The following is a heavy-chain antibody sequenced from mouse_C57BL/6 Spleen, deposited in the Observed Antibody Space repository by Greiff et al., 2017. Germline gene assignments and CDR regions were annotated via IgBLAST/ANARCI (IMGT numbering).Heavy chain of an antibody. CDR1: GFSLSTFGMG. V-gene: IGHV8-8*01. J-gene: IGHJ1*03. CDR2: IWWDDDK. CDR3: ARIEDYYGSRHWYFDV. D-gene: IGHD1-1*01. Sequence: QVTLKVSGPGILQPSQTLSLTCSFSGFSLSTFGMGVGWIRQPSGKGLEWLAHIWWDDDKYYNPALKSRLTISKDTSKNQVVLKIANVDTADTATYYGARIEDYYGSRHWYFDVWGTGTTVTVSS.